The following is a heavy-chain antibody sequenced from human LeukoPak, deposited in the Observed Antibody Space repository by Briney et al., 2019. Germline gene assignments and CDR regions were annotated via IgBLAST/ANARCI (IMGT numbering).Heavy chain of an antibody. Sequence: ASVKVSCKASGYTFTSYYMHWVRQAPGQGLEWMGIINPSGGSTSYAQKFQGRVTMTRDTSTSTVYMELSSLRSEDTAVYYCAREPGWLGGSYVGNYYYYYGMDVWGQGTTVTVSS. CDR1: GYTFTSYY. CDR3: AREPGWLGGSYVGNYYYYYGMDV. J-gene: IGHJ6*02. V-gene: IGHV1-46*01. CDR2: INPSGGST. D-gene: IGHD1-26*01.